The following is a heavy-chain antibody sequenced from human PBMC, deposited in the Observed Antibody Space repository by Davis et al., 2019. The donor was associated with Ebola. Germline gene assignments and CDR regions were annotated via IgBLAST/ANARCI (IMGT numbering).Heavy chain of an antibody. CDR2: IWYDGTNE. V-gene: IGHV3-33*06. CDR3: AKDES. J-gene: IGHJ5*02. CDR1: GFTFSSSA. Sequence: GGSLRLSCAASGFTFSSSAMHWVRQAPGKGLEWVAVIWYDGTNENYADSVKGRFTISRDNSNNMLFLQMDSLRAEDTAVYYCAKDESLGQGTLVTVSS.